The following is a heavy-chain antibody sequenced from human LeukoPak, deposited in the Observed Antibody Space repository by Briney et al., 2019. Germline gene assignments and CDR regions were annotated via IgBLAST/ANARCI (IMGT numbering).Heavy chain of an antibody. CDR3: ARERGRPIFGVVKHWFDP. V-gene: IGHV4-34*01. D-gene: IGHD3-3*01. CDR1: GVSFSGFH. J-gene: IGHJ5*02. CDR2: INHSGST. Sequence: SETLSLTCAVYGVSFSGFHWSWIRQPPGKGLEWIGAINHSGSTNYNPSLKSRVTISLDTSKNLFSLKLSSVTAADTAVYYCARERGRPIFGVVKHWFDPWGQGNLVTVSS.